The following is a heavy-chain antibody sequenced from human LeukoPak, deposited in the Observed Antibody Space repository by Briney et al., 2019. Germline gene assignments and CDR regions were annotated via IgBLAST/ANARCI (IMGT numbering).Heavy chain of an antibody. CDR3: ARWASHIDSSGRPEDAFDI. CDR2: IQAGDST. V-gene: IGHV3-66*02. CDR1: GFTVSSNY. Sequence: LTGGSLRLSCAASGFTVSSNYMFTVPQAPGKGPEWVSVIQAGDSTNYADSVKGRFTISRDDSKNTVLLQMKRLRPEDTAVYYCARWASHIDSSGRPEDAFDIWGQGTTVTVSS. J-gene: IGHJ3*02. D-gene: IGHD3-22*01.